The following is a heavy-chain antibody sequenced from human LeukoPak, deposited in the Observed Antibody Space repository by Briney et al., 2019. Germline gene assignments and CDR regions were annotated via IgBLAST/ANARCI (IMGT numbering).Heavy chain of an antibody. V-gene: IGHV4-30-2*01. CDR3: ARGPPIVVVTDHAFDI. D-gene: IGHD2-21*02. CDR1: GGSISSGGYY. Sequence: SQTLSLTCTVSGGSISSGGYYWSWIRQPPGKGLEWIGYIYHSGSTYYNPSLKSRVTISVDRSKNQFSLKLSSVTAADTAVYYCARGPPIVVVTDHAFDIWGQGTMVTVSS. J-gene: IGHJ3*02. CDR2: IYHSGST.